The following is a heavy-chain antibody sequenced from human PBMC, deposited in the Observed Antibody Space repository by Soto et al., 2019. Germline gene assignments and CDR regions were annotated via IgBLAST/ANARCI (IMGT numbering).Heavy chain of an antibody. D-gene: IGHD1-7*01. Sequence: EVQLLESGGGLVQSGGSLRLSCAASGFTFSTYVMNWVRQAPGKGLEWVSTISYSADKTFYADSVKGRFTISRDNSRDTLFLQMNSLRADDAALYYCARRAKTATTNWGAFDIWGQGTMVTVSS. CDR2: ISYSADKT. CDR1: GFTFSTYV. V-gene: IGHV3-23*01. CDR3: ARRAKTATTNWGAFDI. J-gene: IGHJ3*02.